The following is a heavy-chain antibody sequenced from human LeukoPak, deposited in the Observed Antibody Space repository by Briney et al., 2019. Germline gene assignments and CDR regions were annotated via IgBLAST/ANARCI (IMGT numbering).Heavy chain of an antibody. J-gene: IGHJ3*02. V-gene: IGHV4-4*02. CDR2: IYHSGST. Sequence: SETLSLTCALSGGSIITSNWWSWVRQPPGKGLEWTGEIYHSGSTNYNPSLKSRATISLDKTKNQFSLNLRSVTAADTAVYYCARNVAAGDLLGAFDIWGQGTMVTVSS. CDR3: ARNVAAGDLLGAFDI. D-gene: IGHD2-21*01. CDR1: GGSIITSNW.